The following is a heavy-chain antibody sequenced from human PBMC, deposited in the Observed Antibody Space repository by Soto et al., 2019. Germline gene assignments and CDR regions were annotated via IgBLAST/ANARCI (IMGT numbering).Heavy chain of an antibody. J-gene: IGHJ4*02. D-gene: IGHD3-22*01. CDR3: ARDQLLCFYDSSGYLPYCFDY. Sequence: ASVKVTCKASGYTFTSCGISWVRQAPGQGLEWMGWISAYNGNTNYAQKLQGRVTMTTDTSTSTAYMELRSLRSDDTAVYYCARDQLLCFYDSSGYLPYCFDYWGQGTLVTVSS. V-gene: IGHV1-18*01. CDR2: ISAYNGNT. CDR1: GYTFTSCG.